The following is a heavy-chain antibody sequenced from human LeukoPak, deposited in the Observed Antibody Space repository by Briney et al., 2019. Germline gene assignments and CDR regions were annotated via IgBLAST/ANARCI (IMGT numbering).Heavy chain of an antibody. CDR1: GFTFSSYS. V-gene: IGHV3-48*01. D-gene: IGHD6-25*01. Sequence: PGGSLRLSCAASGFTFSSYSMNWVRQAPGKGLEWVSYISSSSSTIYYADSVKGRFTISRDNAKNSLYLQMNSLRAEDTAVYYCARDVGIAALGAWGQGTLVTVSS. CDR2: ISSSSSTI. CDR3: ARDVGIAALGA. J-gene: IGHJ5*02.